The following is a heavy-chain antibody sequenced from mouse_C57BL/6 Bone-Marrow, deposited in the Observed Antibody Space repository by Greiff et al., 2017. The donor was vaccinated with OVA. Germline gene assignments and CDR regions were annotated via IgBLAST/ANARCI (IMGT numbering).Heavy chain of an antibody. CDR2: ISDGGSYT. J-gene: IGHJ4*01. Sequence: EVKLVESGAGLVKPGGSLKLSCAASGFAFSSYAMSWVRQTPEKRLEWVATISDGGSYTYYPDNVKGRFTISRDNAKNNLYLQMSHLKSEDPAMYYCARGFCYNGDLHYYAMDYWGQGTSVTVSS. CDR3: ARGFCYNGDLHYYAMDY. CDR1: GFAFSSYA. V-gene: IGHV5-4*03. D-gene: IGHD1-1*01.